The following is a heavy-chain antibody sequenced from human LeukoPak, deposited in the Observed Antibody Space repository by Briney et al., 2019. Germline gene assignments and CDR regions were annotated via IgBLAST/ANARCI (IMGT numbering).Heavy chain of an antibody. V-gene: IGHV1-18*01. CDR1: GYTFTSYG. D-gene: IGHD6-19*01. CDR3: ARDSGSGWLPNWFDP. CDR2: ISAYNGNT. J-gene: IGHJ5*02. Sequence: ASVKVSCKASGYTFTSYGISWVRQAPGQGLEWMGWISAYNGNTNYAQKLQGRVTMTTDTSTSTAYMELRSLRSDDTAVYYCARDSGSGWLPNWFDPWGQGTLVTVSS.